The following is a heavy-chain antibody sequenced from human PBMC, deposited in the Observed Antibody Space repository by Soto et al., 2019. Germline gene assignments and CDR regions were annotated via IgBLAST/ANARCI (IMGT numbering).Heavy chain of an antibody. CDR2: INAGNGNT. Sequence: ASVKVSCKASGYTFTSYAMHWVRQAPGQRLEWMGWINAGNGNTKYSQKFQGGVTITRDTSASTAYMELSSLRSEDTAVYYCAGAITMVREKRGGYYYYYMDVWGKGTTVTVSS. J-gene: IGHJ6*03. CDR1: GYTFTSYA. CDR3: AGAITMVREKRGGYYYYYMDV. V-gene: IGHV1-3*01. D-gene: IGHD3-10*01.